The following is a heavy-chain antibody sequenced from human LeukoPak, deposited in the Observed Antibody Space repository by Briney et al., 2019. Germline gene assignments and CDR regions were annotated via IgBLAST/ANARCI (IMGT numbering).Heavy chain of an antibody. CDR2: INHSGST. Sequence: SETLSLTCAVYGGSFSGYYWSWIRQPSGKGLEWIGEINHSGSTNYNPSLKSRVTISVDTSKNQFSLKLSSVTAADTAVYYCARAQIAAAGTSTFDYWGQGTLVTVSS. D-gene: IGHD6-13*01. J-gene: IGHJ4*02. CDR1: GGSFSGYY. CDR3: ARAQIAAAGTSTFDY. V-gene: IGHV4-34*01.